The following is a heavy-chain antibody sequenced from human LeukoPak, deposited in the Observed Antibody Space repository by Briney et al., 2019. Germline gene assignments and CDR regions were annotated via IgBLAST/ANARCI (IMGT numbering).Heavy chain of an antibody. CDR2: ISGSGGST. Sequence: GGSLRLSCAASGFTFSSYAMSWVRQAPGKGLEWVSAISGSGGSTYYADSVMGRFTISRDNYKNTLYLQMNSLSAEDTAVYYCAKRGNPAVGHHYLDVWGKGTTVSVSS. J-gene: IGHJ6*03. CDR3: AKRGNPAVGHHYLDV. CDR1: GFTFSSYA. D-gene: IGHD2-2*01. V-gene: IGHV3-23*01.